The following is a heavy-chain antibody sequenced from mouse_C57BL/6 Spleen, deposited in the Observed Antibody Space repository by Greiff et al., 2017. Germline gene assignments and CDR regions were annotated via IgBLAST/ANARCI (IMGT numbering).Heavy chain of an antibody. D-gene: IGHD1-1*01. CDR2: IYPRSGNT. V-gene: IGHV1-81*01. CDR3: ANYMRYAMDY. Sequence: QVQLQQSGAELARPGASVKLSCKASGYTFTSYGISWVKQRTGQGLEWIGEIYPRSGNTYYNEKFKGKATLTADKSSSTAYMALRSLTSEDSAVYFCANYMRYAMDYWGQGTSVTVSS. CDR1: GYTFTSYG. J-gene: IGHJ4*01.